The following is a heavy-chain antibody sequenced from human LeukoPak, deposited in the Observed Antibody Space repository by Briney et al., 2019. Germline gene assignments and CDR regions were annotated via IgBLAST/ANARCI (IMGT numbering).Heavy chain of an antibody. D-gene: IGHD1-1*01. CDR2: IYYSGST. V-gene: IGHV4-39*07. CDR1: GGSISSTNYY. J-gene: IGHJ4*02. CDR3: ARRYNWNDRWD. Sequence: WETLSLTCTVSGGSISSTNYYWGWIRQPPGKGLEWIGSIYYSGSTYYNPSLKSRLTISLDTSKNQFSLRLSSVTAADTAFYYCARRYNWNDRWDWGQGTLVTVSP.